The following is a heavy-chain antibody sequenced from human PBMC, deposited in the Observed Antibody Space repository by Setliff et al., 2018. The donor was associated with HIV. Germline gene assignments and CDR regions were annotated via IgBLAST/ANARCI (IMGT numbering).Heavy chain of an antibody. CDR2: IYSSGST. CDR3: ARSFSGRYFWSGYYTGPDPKGENAFDI. J-gene: IGHJ3*02. V-gene: IGHV4-39*02. Sequence: GWIRQPPGKGLEWIGRIYSSGSTYYQPSLQGRVSMSIDSSKNHFSLSLRYVTAADTAVYYCARSFSGRYFWSGYYTGPDPKGENAFDIWGQGTMVTVSS. D-gene: IGHD3-3*01.